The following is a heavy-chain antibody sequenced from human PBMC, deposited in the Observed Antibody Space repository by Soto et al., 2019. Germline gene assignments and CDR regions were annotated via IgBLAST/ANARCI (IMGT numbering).Heavy chain of an antibody. J-gene: IGHJ6*03. CDR3: ARGFTIFGVVDNYYYYMDV. V-gene: IGHV1-18*01. D-gene: IGHD3-3*01. Sequence: GASVKVSCAACGYSFTSYGISWVRQAPGQGLEWMGWISAYNGNTNYAQKLQGRVTMTTDTSTSTAYMELRSLRSDDTAVYYCARGFTIFGVVDNYYYYMDVWGKGTTVTVSS. CDR1: GYSFTSYG. CDR2: ISAYNGNT.